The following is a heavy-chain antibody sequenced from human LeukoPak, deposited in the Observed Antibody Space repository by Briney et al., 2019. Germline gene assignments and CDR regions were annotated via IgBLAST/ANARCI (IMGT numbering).Heavy chain of an antibody. V-gene: IGHV5-10-1*01. CDR3: ARHFLGELPDMDV. D-gene: IGHD1-26*01. CDR2: IDPSDSYT. Sequence: GESLKISCKGSGYSFTSYWISWVRQMPGKGLEWMGRIDPSDSYTKYSPSFQGHVTISGDGSISTAYLQWSSLKASDTAMYYCARHFLGELPDMDVWGQGTTVTVSS. CDR1: GYSFTSYW. J-gene: IGHJ6*02.